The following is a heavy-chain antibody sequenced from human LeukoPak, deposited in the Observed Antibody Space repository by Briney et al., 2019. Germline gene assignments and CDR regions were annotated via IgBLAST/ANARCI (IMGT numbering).Heavy chain of an antibody. Sequence: GGSLRLSCAASGFTFSSYWLSWVRQAPGKGREWGANIKQDGSEKYYVDSVKGRFTTSRDNAKNSLYLQMNSLRAEDKAVYYCSSTTYYYDSSGYYSPWFDPWGQGTLVTVSS. CDR2: IKQDGSEK. CDR1: GFTFSSYW. J-gene: IGHJ5*02. CDR3: SSTTYYYDSSGYYSPWFDP. D-gene: IGHD3-22*01. V-gene: IGHV3-7*01.